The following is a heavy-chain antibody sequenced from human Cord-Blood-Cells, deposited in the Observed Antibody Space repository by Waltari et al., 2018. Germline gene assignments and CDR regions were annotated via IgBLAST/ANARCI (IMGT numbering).Heavy chain of an antibody. CDR3: ARIRSSSSWFDP. Sequence: VTFRESGPALVNPKQTLTLTCNCSGLSLSTRGMCVSWIRQPPGKALEWLALIDWDDDKYYSTSLKTRLTISKDTSKNQVVLTMTNMDPVDTATYYCARIRSSSSWFDPWGQGTLVTVSS. J-gene: IGHJ5*02. CDR1: GLSLSTRGMC. CDR2: IDWDDDK. V-gene: IGHV2-70*01. D-gene: IGHD6-6*01.